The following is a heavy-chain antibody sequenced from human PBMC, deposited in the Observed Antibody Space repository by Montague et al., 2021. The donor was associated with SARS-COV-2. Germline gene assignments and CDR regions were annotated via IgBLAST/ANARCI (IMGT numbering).Heavy chain of an antibody. Sequence: SETLSLTCTVSGGSISNYYWSWIRQPAGKGLEWIGRIYTSGRTNHSPSLKSRVTISVDTSKNQFSLKLSSATAADTAVYYCARRGSSVWGVTVSAELDYWGQGILVIVSS. CDR2: IYTSGRT. J-gene: IGHJ4*02. V-gene: IGHV4-4*07. D-gene: IGHD3-10*01. CDR3: ARRGSSVWGVTVSAELDY. CDR1: GGSISNYY.